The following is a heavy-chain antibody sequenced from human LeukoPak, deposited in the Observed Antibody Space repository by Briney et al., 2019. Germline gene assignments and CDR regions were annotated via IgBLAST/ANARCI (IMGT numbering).Heavy chain of an antibody. Sequence: GGSLRLSCAASGFTFSSYWMHWVRQAPGKGLVWVSRINSDGSSTSYADSVKGRFTISRDNAKNTLYLQMNSLRAEDMAVYYCARGYGSSRGWYWGQGTLVTVSS. D-gene: IGHD3-10*01. CDR3: ARGYGSSRGWY. J-gene: IGHJ4*02. CDR2: INSDGSST. V-gene: IGHV3-74*01. CDR1: GFTFSSYW.